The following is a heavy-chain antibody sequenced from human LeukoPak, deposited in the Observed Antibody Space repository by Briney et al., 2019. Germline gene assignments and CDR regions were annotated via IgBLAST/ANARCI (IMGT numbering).Heavy chain of an antibody. V-gene: IGHV1-2*02. J-gene: IGHJ6*02. CDR2: INPNSGGT. CDR3: ARLRYFDWLTGYGMDV. Sequence: ASVKVSCKASGYTFTGYYMHWVRQAPGHGLEWMGWINPNSGGTNYAQKFQGRVTMTRDTSISTAYMELSRLRSDDTAVYYCARLRYFDWLTGYGMDVWGQGTTVTVSS. D-gene: IGHD3-9*01. CDR1: GYTFTGYY.